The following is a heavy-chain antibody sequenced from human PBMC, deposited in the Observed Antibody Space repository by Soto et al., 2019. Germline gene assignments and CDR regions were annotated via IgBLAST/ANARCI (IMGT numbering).Heavy chain of an antibody. CDR2: ISWDGGST. CDR3: AKDITFLGYCSSTSCYGGAFDI. D-gene: IGHD2-2*01. CDR1: GFTFDDYT. V-gene: IGHV3-43*01. J-gene: IGHJ3*02. Sequence: GSLRLSCAASGFTFDDYTMHWVRQAPGKGLEWVSLISWDGGSTYYADSVKGRFTISRDNSKNSLYLQMNSLRTEDTALYYCAKDITFLGYCSSTSCYGGAFDIWGQGTMVTVSS.